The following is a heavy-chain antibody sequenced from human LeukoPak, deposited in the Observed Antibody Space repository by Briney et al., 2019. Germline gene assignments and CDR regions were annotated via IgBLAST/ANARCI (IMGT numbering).Heavy chain of an antibody. J-gene: IGHJ6*03. CDR2: ISAYAVST. D-gene: IGHD2-2*01. CDR3: ASMPSTEIYYFYYMDV. V-gene: IGHV3-23*01. Sequence: RPGGSLRLSCADSRFTFSSYTMNWVRQAPGKGLEWVSGISAYAVSTYYADSVKGRFTISRDNSKNTLYLHMDRLGTEDTAVYYCASMPSTEIYYFYYMDVWGKGTTVTVSS. CDR1: RFTFSSYT.